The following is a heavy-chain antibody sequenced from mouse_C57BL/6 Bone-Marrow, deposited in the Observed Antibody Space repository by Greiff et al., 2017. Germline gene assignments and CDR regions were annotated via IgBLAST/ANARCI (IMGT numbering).Heavy chain of an antibody. CDR2: INPSSGYT. D-gene: IGHD1-3*01. J-gene: IGHJ2*01. Sequence: VKLMESGAELARPGASVKMSCKASGYTFTSYTMHWVKQRPGQGLEWIGYINPSSGYTKYNQKFKDKATLTADKSSSTAYMQLSSLRSEDSAVYYCARLGSSPFDYWGQGTTLTVSS. CDR3: ARLGSSPFDY. V-gene: IGHV1-4*01. CDR1: GYTFTSYT.